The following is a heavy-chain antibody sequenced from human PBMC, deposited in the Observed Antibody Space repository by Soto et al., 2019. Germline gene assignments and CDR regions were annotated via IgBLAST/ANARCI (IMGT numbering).Heavy chain of an antibody. D-gene: IGHD2-15*01. V-gene: IGHV4-4*02. Sequence: QVLLQESGPGLVKPSGTLSLTCTVSHFSVTNNKYWSWVRQSPGTPLEWIGEIYHSGTTYYNPSLSSRVSMSMDKSKNQISLILTSGTAADTSVYYCARDSRYCTDSGCSIMRDAFDVWGQGTLVTVSS. J-gene: IGHJ3*01. CDR1: HFSVTNNKY. CDR3: ARDSRYCTDSGCSIMRDAFDV. CDR2: IYHSGTT.